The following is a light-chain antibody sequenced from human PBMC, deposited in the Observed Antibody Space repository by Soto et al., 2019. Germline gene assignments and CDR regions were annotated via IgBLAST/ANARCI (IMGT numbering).Light chain of an antibody. CDR1: QSVSSA. CDR3: QQRSNWPAMIT. J-gene: IGKJ5*01. Sequence: EIVLTQSPGTLSLSPGERATLSCRASQSVSSALAWYLQKPGQAPRLLIYDASTRAAGIPVRFSGSGSGTDFTLTISSLEPEDFAVYYCQQRSNWPAMITFGQGTRLKIK. CDR2: DAS. V-gene: IGKV3-11*01.